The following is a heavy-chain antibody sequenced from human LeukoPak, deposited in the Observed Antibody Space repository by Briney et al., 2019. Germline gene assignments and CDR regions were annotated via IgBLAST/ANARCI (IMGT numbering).Heavy chain of an antibody. Sequence: SASVNVSCKASGYTFTSYAMHWVRQAPGQRLEWMGWINAGNGSTKYSQKFQGRVTITRDTSASTAYMELSSLRSEDTAVYYCARDPLRYFGIVTLSYGMDVWGKGTTVTVPS. CDR1: GYTFTSYA. J-gene: IGHJ6*04. V-gene: IGHV1-3*01. CDR2: INAGNGST. D-gene: IGHD3-9*01. CDR3: ARDPLRYFGIVTLSYGMDV.